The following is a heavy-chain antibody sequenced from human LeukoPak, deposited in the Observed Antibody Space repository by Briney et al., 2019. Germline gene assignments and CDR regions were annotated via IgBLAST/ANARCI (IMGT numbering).Heavy chain of an antibody. J-gene: IGHJ6*04. CDR1: VGTFSSYA. D-gene: IGHD3-16*01. CDR3: ARGLLGDYYYYGMDV. V-gene: IGHV1-69*06. Sequence: VASVKVSCKASVGTFSSYAISWVRQAPGQGLEWMGGIIPIFGTANYAQKFQGRVTITADKSTSTAYMELSSLRSEDTAVYYCARGLLGDYYYYGMDVWGKGTTVTVSS. CDR2: IIPIFGTA.